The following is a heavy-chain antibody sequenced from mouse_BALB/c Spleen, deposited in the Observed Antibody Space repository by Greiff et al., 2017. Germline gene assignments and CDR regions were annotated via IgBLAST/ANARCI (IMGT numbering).Heavy chain of an antibody. J-gene: IGHJ4*01. Sequence: EVQLVESGPSLVKPSQTLSLTCSVTGDSITSGYWNWIRKFPGNKLEYMGYISYSGSTYYNPSLKSRISITRDTSKNQYYLQLNSVTTEDTATYYCARPHYYGSSYRAMDYWGQGTSVTVSS. D-gene: IGHD1-1*01. CDR2: ISYSGST. CDR1: GDSITSGY. V-gene: IGHV3-8*02. CDR3: ARPHYYGSSYRAMDY.